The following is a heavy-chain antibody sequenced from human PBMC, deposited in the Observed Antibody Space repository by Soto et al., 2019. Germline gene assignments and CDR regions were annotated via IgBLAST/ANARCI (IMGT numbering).Heavy chain of an antibody. CDR1: GYTFTTYG. CDR2: ISGYNGNT. CDR3: ARYSNTSTWYGKWFDP. V-gene: IGHV1-18*01. J-gene: IGHJ5*02. D-gene: IGHD6-13*01. Sequence: QVQLVQSGAEVKKPGASVKVSCTASGYTFTTYGISWVRQAPGQGLEWMGWISGYNGNTNYAQKVQGRVTMTTDTSTSTASMELRSLRSDDTALYYCARYSNTSTWYGKWFDPWGQGTLVTVSS.